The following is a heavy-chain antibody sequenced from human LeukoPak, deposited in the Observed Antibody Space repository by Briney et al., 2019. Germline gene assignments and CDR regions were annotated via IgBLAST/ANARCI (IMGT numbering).Heavy chain of an antibody. D-gene: IGHD3/OR15-3a*01. J-gene: IGHJ3*01. V-gene: IGHV3-23*01. CDR2: ISGSGGTT. Sequence: GGSLRLSCEASGFTFSSHAMSWVRQAPGKGLQWVSFISGSGGTTYYADSVRGRFTISRDNSESTLYLEMNSLRVADTATYYCAKKGGYDFWNGYLGDAFDLWGQGTTVTVSS. CDR1: GFTFSSHA. CDR3: AKKGGYDFWNGYLGDAFDL.